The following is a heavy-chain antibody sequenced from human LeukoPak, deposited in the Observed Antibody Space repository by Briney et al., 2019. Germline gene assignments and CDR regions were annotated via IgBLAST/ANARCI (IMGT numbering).Heavy chain of an antibody. CDR3: ARHKKYYDSSGYYSFDY. D-gene: IGHD3-22*01. J-gene: IGHJ4*02. CDR2: IYPGDSDT. V-gene: IGHV5-51*01. CDR1: GYSFTSYW. Sequence: GESLKISCKGSGYSFTSYWIGWVRQMPGKGLEWMGIIYPGDSDTRYSPSFQGQVTISADKSISTAYLQWSSLKASDTAMYYCARHKKYYDSSGYYSFDYWGQGTLVTVSS.